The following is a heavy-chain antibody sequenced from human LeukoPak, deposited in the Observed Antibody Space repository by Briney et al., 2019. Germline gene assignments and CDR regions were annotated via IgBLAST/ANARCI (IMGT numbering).Heavy chain of an antibody. D-gene: IGHD3-10*01. J-gene: IGHJ3*02. CDR1: VFTFSSYS. Sequence: GGSLRLSCAASVFTFSSYSMNWVRQAPGKGLEWVSSISSSSSYIYYADSVKGRFTISRDNAKNSLYLQMNSLRAEDTAVYYCARDIWFGIDAFDIWGQGTMVTVSS. CDR2: ISSSSSYI. CDR3: ARDIWFGIDAFDI. V-gene: IGHV3-21*01.